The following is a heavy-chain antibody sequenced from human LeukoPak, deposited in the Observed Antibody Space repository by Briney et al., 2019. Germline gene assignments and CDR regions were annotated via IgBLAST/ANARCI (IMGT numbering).Heavy chain of an antibody. V-gene: IGHV4-39*01. D-gene: IGHD4-17*01. CDR2: IYYSGST. Sequence: ASETLSLTCTVSGGSISSSSYYWGWIRQPPGKGLEWIGSIYYSGSTYYNPSLKSRVTISVDTSKNQFSLKLSSVTAADTAVYYCARFFRGYGDYILGRRGGYYFDYWGQGTLVTVSS. CDR1: GGSISSSSYY. J-gene: IGHJ4*02. CDR3: ARFFRGYGDYILGRRGGYYFDY.